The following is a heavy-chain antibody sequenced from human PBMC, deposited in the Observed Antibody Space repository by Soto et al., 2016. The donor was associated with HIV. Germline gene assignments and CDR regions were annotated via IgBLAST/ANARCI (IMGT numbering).Heavy chain of an antibody. J-gene: IGHJ4*02. CDR1: GFTVSSNY. CDR3: ASGPITMVRGPIVY. CDR2: IYSGGST. Sequence: EVQLVESGGGLVQPGGSLRLSCAASGFTVSSNYMSWVRQAPGKGLEWVSVIYSGGSTYYADSVKGRFTISRDNSKNTLYLQMNSLRAEDTAVYYCASGPITMVRGPIVYWGQGTLVTVSS. D-gene: IGHD3-10*01. V-gene: IGHV3-66*01.